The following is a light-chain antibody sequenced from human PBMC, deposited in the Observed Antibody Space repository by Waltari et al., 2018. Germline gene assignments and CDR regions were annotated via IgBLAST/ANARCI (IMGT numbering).Light chain of an antibody. CDR1: TSNLGTNT. CDR2: GDD. Sequence: QSVLTQPPSAAGTPGQRVTMFCSGSTSNLGTNTVTWYQQLPGTAPKLLIYGDDQRPSGVPDRFAGSKSDTSASLVISGLRSEDEGEYFCAAWDDSLTAYVFGTGTKVTVL. V-gene: IGLV1-44*01. CDR3: AAWDDSLTAYV. J-gene: IGLJ1*01.